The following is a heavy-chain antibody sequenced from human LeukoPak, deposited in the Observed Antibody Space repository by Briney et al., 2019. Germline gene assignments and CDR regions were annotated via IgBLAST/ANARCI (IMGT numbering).Heavy chain of an antibody. Sequence: SVKVSCKASGYTFTSYSISWVRQAPGQGLEWMGGIIPIFGTANYAQKFQGRVTITTDESTSTAYMELSSLRSEDTAVYYCAREEVALFDPWGQGTLVTVSS. CDR3: AREEVALFDP. CDR1: GYTFTSYS. V-gene: IGHV1-69*05. CDR2: IIPIFGTA. J-gene: IGHJ5*02. D-gene: IGHD5-12*01.